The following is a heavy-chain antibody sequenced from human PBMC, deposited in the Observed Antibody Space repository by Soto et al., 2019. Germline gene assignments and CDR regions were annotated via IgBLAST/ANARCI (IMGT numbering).Heavy chain of an antibody. Sequence: SETLSLTCAVYGGSFSSYYWSWIRQPPGKGLEWIGQINHYGSTDYNPSLKSRVTISVDTSENHFSLRLSSVTAADTAMYYCATHCSSTSCYYTFDPWGQGTLVTVSS. V-gene: IGHV4-34*01. D-gene: IGHD2-2*01. J-gene: IGHJ5*02. CDR2: INHYGST. CDR1: GGSFSSYY. CDR3: ATHCSSTSCYYTFDP.